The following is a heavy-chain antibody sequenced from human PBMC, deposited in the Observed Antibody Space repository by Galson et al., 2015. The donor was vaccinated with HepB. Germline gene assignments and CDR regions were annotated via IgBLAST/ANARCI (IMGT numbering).Heavy chain of an antibody. V-gene: IGHV3-23*01. CDR1: GFTFSSYA. Sequence: SLRLSCAASGFTFSSYAMNWVRQAPGKGLEWVSAIGAHGGTKFYADSVKGRFTISRDNSKNTLYLQMNSLRAEDTAVFYCAKERVTASWSTCSSDPWGVGP. CDR2: IGAHGGTK. CDR3: AKERVTASWSTCSSDP. D-gene: IGHD6-13*01. J-gene: IGHJ2*01.